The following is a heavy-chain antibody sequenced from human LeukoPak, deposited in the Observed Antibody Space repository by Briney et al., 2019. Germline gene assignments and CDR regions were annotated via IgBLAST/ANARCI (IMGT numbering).Heavy chain of an antibody. D-gene: IGHD3-22*01. J-gene: IGHJ4*02. CDR3: ARDPDLYYYDSSGHFDY. V-gene: IGHV4-4*07. Sequence: SEPLSHTCTVSGGSISSYYWSWIRQPAGKGLEWIGRIYTSGSTNYNPSLKSRITISVDTSKNQFSLKLSSVTAADTAVYYCARDPDLYYYDSSGHFDYWGQGTLVTVSS. CDR1: GGSISSYY. CDR2: IYTSGST.